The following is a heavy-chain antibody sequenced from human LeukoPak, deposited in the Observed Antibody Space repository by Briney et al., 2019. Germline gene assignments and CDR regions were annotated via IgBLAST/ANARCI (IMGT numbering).Heavy chain of an antibody. D-gene: IGHD3-9*01. CDR1: GGTFSSYA. J-gene: IGHJ6*02. CDR3: ARGFYFDWSDQKYYYYGMDV. Sequence: SVKVSCKAAGGTFSSYAISWVRQAPGQGLEWMGGIIPIFGTANYAQKFQGRVTITADESTSTAYMELRSLRSDDTAVYYCARGFYFDWSDQKYYYYGMDVWGQGTTVTVSS. CDR2: IIPIFGTA. V-gene: IGHV1-69*01.